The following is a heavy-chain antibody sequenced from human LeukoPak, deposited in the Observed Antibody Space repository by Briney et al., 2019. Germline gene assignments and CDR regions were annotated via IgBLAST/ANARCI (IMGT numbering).Heavy chain of an antibody. D-gene: IGHD2-15*01. CDR1: GFSLSAYW. J-gene: IGHJ4*02. CDR3: ARDSTYSSGSRFYDRFDY. V-gene: IGHV3-7*03. CDR2: INRDGSQR. Sequence: GGSLRLSCAASGFSLSAYWMTWVRQAPGKGLEWVANINRDGSQRNHVDSVKGRFTISRDNAKNSLYLQMGSLTAEDTAVYYCARDSTYSSGSRFYDRFDYWGQGTLVTVSS.